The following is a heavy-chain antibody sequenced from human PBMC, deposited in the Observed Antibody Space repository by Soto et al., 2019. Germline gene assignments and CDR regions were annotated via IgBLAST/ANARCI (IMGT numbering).Heavy chain of an antibody. D-gene: IGHD3-9*01. CDR3: ARVSGYDRAPFDY. J-gene: IGHJ4*02. CDR1: GGTFSSYA. V-gene: IGHV1-69*13. CDR2: IIPIFGTA. Sequence: SVKVSCKASGGTFSSYAISWVRQAPGQGLEWMGGIIPIFGTANYAQKFQGRVTITADESTSTAYMELSSLRFEDTAVYYCARVSGYDRAPFDYWGQGTLVTVSS.